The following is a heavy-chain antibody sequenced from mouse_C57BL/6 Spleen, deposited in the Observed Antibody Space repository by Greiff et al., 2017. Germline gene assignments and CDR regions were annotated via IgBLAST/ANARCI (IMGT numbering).Heavy chain of an antibody. CDR2: INPNNGGT. J-gene: IGHJ3*01. Sequence: EVQLQQSGPELVKPGASVKMSCKASGYTFTDYNMHWVKQSHGKSLEWIGYINPNNGGTSYNQKFKGKATLTVNNSSSTAYMELRSLTSEDAAVYYCEWDGYEAGFAYWGQGTLLTVSA. D-gene: IGHD2-2*01. CDR1: GYTFTDYN. CDR3: EWDGYEAGFAY. V-gene: IGHV1-22*01.